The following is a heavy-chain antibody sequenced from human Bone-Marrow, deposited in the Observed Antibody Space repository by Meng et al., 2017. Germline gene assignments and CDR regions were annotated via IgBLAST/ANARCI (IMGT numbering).Heavy chain of an antibody. CDR3: ARDGTSWYFFDY. V-gene: IGHV6-1*01. D-gene: IGHD1-1*01. J-gene: IGHJ4*02. Sequence: QVQLQQSDPGLVQPSQTLSLTCAISGDSVSSNSATWNWIRQSPSRGLEWLGRTYYRSRWYSDYAVSVQSRITINPDTSKNQFSLQLNSLTPEDSAVYYCARDGTSWYFFDYWGQGTLVTVSS. CDR2: TYYRSRWYS. CDR1: GDSVSSNSAT.